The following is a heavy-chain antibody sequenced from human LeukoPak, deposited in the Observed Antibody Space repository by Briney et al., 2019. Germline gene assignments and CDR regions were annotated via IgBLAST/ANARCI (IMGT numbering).Heavy chain of an antibody. V-gene: IGHV3-23*01. D-gene: IGHD3-10*01. CDR1: GFTFSSYG. J-gene: IGHJ4*02. CDR2: ISGSGGST. Sequence: GGSLRLSCAASGFTFSSYGMSWVRQAPGKGLEWVSAISGSGGSTYYADSVKGRFTISRDNSKNTLYLQMNSLRAEDTAVYYCAKVRGTMVRGVTEVLDYWGQGTLVTVSS. CDR3: AKVRGTMVRGVTEVLDY.